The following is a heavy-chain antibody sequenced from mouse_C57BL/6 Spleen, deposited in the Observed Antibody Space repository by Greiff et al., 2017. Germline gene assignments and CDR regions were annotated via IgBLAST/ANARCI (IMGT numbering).Heavy chain of an antibody. Sequence: QVQLQQPGAELVKPGASVKLSCKASGYTFTSYWMHWVKQRPGQGLEWIGMIHPNSGSTNYNEKFKSKATVTVDKSSSTAYMQLSSLTSEYSAVYDGARGGGSSFYAMDYWGQGTSVTVSS. J-gene: IGHJ4*01. CDR2: IHPNSGST. CDR3: ARGGGSSFYAMDY. V-gene: IGHV1-64*01. D-gene: IGHD1-1*01. CDR1: GYTFTSYW.